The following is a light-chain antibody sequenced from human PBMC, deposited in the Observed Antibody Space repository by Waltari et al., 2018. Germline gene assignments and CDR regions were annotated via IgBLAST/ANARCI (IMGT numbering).Light chain of an antibody. CDR3: QQYYATPRT. V-gene: IGKV4-1*01. Sequence: DIVMTQSPESLAVSLGERATINCRSSQNVLYDRNHKNYLAWYQHKSGQSPKLLIYWASTRDSGVPDRFSGSGSETEFTLTISDLQADDVAVYYCQQYYATPRTFGQGTRVEIK. CDR2: WAS. CDR1: QNVLYDRNHKNY. J-gene: IGKJ1*01.